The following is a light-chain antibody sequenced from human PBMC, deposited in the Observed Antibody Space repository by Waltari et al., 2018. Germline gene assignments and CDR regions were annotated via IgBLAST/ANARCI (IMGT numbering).Light chain of an antibody. CDR3: CSYAGSSLGV. V-gene: IGLV2-11*01. CDR2: DVS. Sequence: QSALTQPRSVSGSPGQSVTISCTGTSRDVGGYNYVSWYQQHPGKAPKLMIYDVSKRPSEVPDRFSGSKSGNTASLTISGLQAEDEADYYCCSYAGSSLGVFGGGTKLTVL. CDR1: SRDVGGYNY. J-gene: IGLJ3*02.